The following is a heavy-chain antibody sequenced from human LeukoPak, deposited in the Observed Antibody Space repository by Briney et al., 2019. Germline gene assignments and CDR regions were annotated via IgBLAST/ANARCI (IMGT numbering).Heavy chain of an antibody. CDR3: ARSITMVRGVFDY. J-gene: IGHJ4*02. V-gene: IGHV5-51*01. D-gene: IGHD3-10*01. CDR2: IYPGDSDT. Sequence: KHGASLKISCKASGYSFSNYWIAWVRQMPGKGLEWMGIIYPGDSDTRSSPSFQGKVTISADKSISTAYLQWSSLKASETAMYYCARSITMVRGVFDYWGQGTLVTVSS. CDR1: GYSFSNYW.